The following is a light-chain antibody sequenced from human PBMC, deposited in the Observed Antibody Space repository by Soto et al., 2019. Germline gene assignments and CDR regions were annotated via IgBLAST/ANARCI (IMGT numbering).Light chain of an antibody. CDR3: QQWCSSSWT. J-gene: IGKJ1*01. V-gene: IGKV3-20*01. CDR2: GAS. Sequence: ESVLTQSPGTLSLSPGEKATLSCRASQSVSSSYLAWYQQKPGQAPRLLIYGASSRATGIPDRFSGSGSGTGFTLTVSRLEAGDFAVYYCQQWCSSSWTFGQGTKVEIK. CDR1: QSVSSSY.